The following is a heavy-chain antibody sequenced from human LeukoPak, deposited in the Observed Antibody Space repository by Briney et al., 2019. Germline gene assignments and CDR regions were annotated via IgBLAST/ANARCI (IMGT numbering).Heavy chain of an antibody. V-gene: IGHV4-59*01. D-gene: IGHD6-13*01. J-gene: IGHJ5*02. CDR3: ARGLYSSSWYVWFDP. Sequence: PSETLSLTCTVSGGSISSYYWSWIRQPPGKELGGIGYIYYSGSTNYNPSLKSRVTISVDTSKNQFSLKLSSVTAADTAVYYCARGLYSSSWYVWFDPWGQGTLVTVSS. CDR1: GGSISSYY. CDR2: IYYSGST.